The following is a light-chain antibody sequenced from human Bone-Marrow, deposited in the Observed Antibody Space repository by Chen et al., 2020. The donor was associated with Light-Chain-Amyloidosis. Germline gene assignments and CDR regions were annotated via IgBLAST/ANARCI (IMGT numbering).Light chain of an antibody. Sequence: QSALTQPPSVSGSPGQSITISCTGTSSGVGGDNHVSWYQQHPDKAPKLMIYEVTNRPSWVPDRFSGSKSDNTASLTISGLQTEDEADYFCSSYTITNTLVFGSGTRVTVL. CDR2: EVT. V-gene: IGLV2-14*01. J-gene: IGLJ1*01. CDR1: SSGVGGDNH. CDR3: SSYTITNTLV.